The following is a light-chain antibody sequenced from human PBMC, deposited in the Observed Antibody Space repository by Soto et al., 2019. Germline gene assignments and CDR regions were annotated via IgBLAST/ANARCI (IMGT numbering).Light chain of an antibody. J-gene: IGKJ3*01. CDR1: QSVSSNY. Sequence: EIVLTQSPGTLSLSPGERATLSCRAGQSVSSNYLAWYQQKPGQAPRLLIYGASSRATGIPDRFSGSGSGTDFTLTISRLEPEDFAVYYCQQYGTSLFTFGPGTTVDIK. CDR2: GAS. CDR3: QQYGTSLFT. V-gene: IGKV3-20*01.